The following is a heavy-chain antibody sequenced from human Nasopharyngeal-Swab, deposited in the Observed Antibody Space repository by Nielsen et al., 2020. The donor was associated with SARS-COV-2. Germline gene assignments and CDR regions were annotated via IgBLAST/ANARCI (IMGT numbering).Heavy chain of an antibody. CDR2: IRSKAYGGTT. CDR3: TRETRIAVAGTLLYYYYYYMDV. J-gene: IGHJ6*03. D-gene: IGHD6-19*01. V-gene: IGHV3-49*04. CDR1: GFTFGDYA. Sequence: SLRLSCTASGFTFGDYAMSWVRQAPGKGLEWVGFIRSKAYGGTTEYAASVKGRFTISRDDSKSIAYLQMNSLKTEDTAVYYCTRETRIAVAGTLLYYYYYYMDVWGKGTTVTVSS.